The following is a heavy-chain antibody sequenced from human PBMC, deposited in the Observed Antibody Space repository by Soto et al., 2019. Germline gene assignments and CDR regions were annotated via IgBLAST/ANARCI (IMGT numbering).Heavy chain of an antibody. CDR2: ISYDGSNK. V-gene: IGHV3-30-3*01. J-gene: IGHJ6*01. Sequence: QVQLVESGGGVVQPGRSLRLSCAASGFTFSSYAMHWVRQAPGKGLEWVAVISYDGSNKYYADSVKGRFTISRDNSKNTLYLQMNSLRAEDTAVYYCARDLRPRGAQYYYYYGMDVW. D-gene: IGHD2-15*01. CDR1: GFTFSSYA. CDR3: ARDLRPRGAQYYYYYGMDV.